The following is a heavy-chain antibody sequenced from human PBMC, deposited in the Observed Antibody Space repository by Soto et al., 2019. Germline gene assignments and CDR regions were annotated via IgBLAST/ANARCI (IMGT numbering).Heavy chain of an antibody. V-gene: IGHV1-18*04. J-gene: IGHJ4*02. CDR2: ISAYNGNT. Sequence: QVQLVQSGAEVKKPGASVKVSCKASGYTFTSYGISWVRQAPGQGLEWMGWISAYNGNTNDAQKLQGRVTMTTDTSKSTAYMELRSLRTDDTAVYYCATFKPGYSSSWSDYWGQGTLVTVSS. D-gene: IGHD6-13*01. CDR1: GYTFTSYG. CDR3: ATFKPGYSSSWSDY.